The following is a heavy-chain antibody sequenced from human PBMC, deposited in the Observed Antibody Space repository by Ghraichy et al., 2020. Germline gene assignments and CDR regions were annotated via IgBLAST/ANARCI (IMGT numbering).Heavy chain of an antibody. CDR1: GFTFSSYG. J-gene: IGHJ4*02. D-gene: IGHD4-11*01. Sequence: GGSLRLSCAASGFTFSSYGMHWVRQAPGKGLEWVAVIWYDGSNKYYADSVKGRFTISRDNSKNTLYLQMNSLRAEDTAVYYCARDRGSRYSNYVGGTFDYWGQGTLVTVSS. CDR3: ARDRGSRYSNYVGGTFDY. CDR2: IWYDGSNK. V-gene: IGHV3-33*08.